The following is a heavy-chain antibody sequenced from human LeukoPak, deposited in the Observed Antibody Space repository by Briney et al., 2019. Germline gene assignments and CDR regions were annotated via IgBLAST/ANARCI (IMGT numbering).Heavy chain of an antibody. D-gene: IGHD5-24*01. J-gene: IGHJ4*02. V-gene: IGHV1-69*05. CDR1: GGTFSSYA. CDR3: ARQGHRDGYKTIDR. Sequence: SVKVSCKASGGTFSSYAISWVRQAPGQGLEWMGGIIPIFGTANYAQKFQGRVTMTRDTSTSTVYMELSSLRSEDTAVYYCARQGHRDGYKTIDRWGKGTLVTVSS. CDR2: IIPIFGTA.